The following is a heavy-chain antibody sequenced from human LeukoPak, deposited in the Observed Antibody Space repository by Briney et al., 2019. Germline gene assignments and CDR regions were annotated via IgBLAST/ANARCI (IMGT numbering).Heavy chain of an antibody. J-gene: IGHJ4*02. CDR3: TKGTIWLPFDY. CDR1: GFTFSTYG. D-gene: IGHD5-18*01. CDR2: IWYDGSQT. Sequence: GGSLRLSCAASGFTFSTYGMHWVRQAPGKGLEWVALIWYDGSQTYYSDSVKGRFTISRDNSKNTLYLQMNSLRAEDTAVYYCTKGTIWLPFDYWGQGTLVTVSS. V-gene: IGHV3-33*06.